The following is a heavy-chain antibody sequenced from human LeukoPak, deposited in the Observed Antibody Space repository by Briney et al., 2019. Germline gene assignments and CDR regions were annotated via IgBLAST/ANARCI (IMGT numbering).Heavy chain of an antibody. Sequence: SETLSLTCTVSGGSIRSYDWSWIRQPPGKGLDYIAYISYSGSTNYNPSLKSRVIISVDTSKNHFSLKLNSVTAADTAVYYCAGRTAIIPGGFDYWGQGTLVTVSS. CDR2: ISYSGST. J-gene: IGHJ4*02. D-gene: IGHD5-24*01. CDR1: GGSIRSYD. CDR3: AGRTAIIPGGFDY. V-gene: IGHV4-59*08.